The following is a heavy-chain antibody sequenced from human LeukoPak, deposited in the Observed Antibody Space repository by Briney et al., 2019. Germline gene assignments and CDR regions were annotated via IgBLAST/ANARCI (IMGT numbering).Heavy chain of an antibody. CDR1: GGSFSGYY. D-gene: IGHD3-22*01. V-gene: IGHV4-34*01. Sequence: SETLSLTCAVYGGSFSGYYWSWIRQPPGKGLEWIGEINHSGSTNYNPSLKSRVTISVDTSKNQFSLKLSSVTAADTAVYYCARANLGYLAPPGYYLDSWGKETLFTASS. CDR3: ARANLGYLAPPGYYLDS. J-gene: IGHJ4*02. CDR2: INHSGST.